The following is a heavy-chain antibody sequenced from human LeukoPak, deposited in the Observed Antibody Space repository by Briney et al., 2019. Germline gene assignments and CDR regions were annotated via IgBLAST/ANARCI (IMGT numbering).Heavy chain of an antibody. CDR1: GFTFSSYA. V-gene: IGHV3-23*01. J-gene: IGHJ5*02. D-gene: IGHD6-13*01. CDR3: AKVLSMYSSSWDSFDP. Sequence: GGSLRLSCAASGFTFSSYAMSWVRQAPGKGLEWVSAISGSGGSTYYADSVKGRFTISRDNSKNTLYLQMNNLRAEDTAVYYCAKVLSMYSSSWDSFDPWGQGTLVTVSS. CDR2: ISGSGGST.